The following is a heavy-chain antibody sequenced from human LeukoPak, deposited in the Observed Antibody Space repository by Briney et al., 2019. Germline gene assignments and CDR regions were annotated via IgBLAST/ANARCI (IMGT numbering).Heavy chain of an antibody. CDR1: GFTFNTYT. V-gene: IGHV3-66*01. J-gene: IGHJ6*03. CDR2: IYSGGST. CDR3: ARDAGGNSGDYYYYYMDV. D-gene: IGHD4-23*01. Sequence: PGGSLRLSCAASGFTFNTYTMNWVRQAPGKGLEWVSVIYSGGSTYYADSVKGRFTISRDNSKNTLYLQMNSLRAEDTAVYYCARDAGGNSGDYYYYYMDVXGKGTTVTVSS.